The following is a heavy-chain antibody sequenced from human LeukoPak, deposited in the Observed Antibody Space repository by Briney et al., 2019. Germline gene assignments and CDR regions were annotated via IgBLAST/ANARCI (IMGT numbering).Heavy chain of an antibody. CDR3: ARPPGSNDAFDI. CDR1: GFAFSSYA. CDR2: ISYDGSNK. D-gene: IGHD1-26*01. J-gene: IGHJ3*02. V-gene: IGHV3-30-3*01. Sequence: GGSLRLSCAASGFAFSSYAMHWVRQAPGKGLEWVAVISYDGSNKYYADSVKGRFTISRDNSKNTLYLQMNSLRAEDTAVYYCARPPGSNDAFDIWGQGTMVTVSS.